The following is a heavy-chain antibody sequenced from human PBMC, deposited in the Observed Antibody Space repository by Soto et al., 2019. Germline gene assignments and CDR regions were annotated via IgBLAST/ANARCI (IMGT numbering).Heavy chain of an antibody. CDR2: IYYSGST. CDR3: ARHDWNGVDY. CDR1: GGSISSSSYY. J-gene: IGHJ4*02. V-gene: IGHV4-39*01. D-gene: IGHD1-1*01. Sequence: QLQLQESGPGLVKPSETLSLTCTVSGGSISSSSYYWGWIRQPPGKGLEWIGSIYYSGSTYYNPSHKSRVTRSGGTSKYQFSLKLSSVTAAVTAVYYCARHDWNGVDYWGQGTLVTVSS.